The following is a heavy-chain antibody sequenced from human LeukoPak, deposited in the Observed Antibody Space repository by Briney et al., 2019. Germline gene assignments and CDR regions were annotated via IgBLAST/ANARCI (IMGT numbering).Heavy chain of an antibody. D-gene: IGHD2-2*01. V-gene: IGHV3-23*01. CDR3: AKSPDPDNTSPDGWFDP. J-gene: IGHJ5*02. CDR2: ISGSGAST. Sequence: GGPLRLSCAASRFIFSNYAMSWVRQAPGKGLEWVSVISGSGASTHYADSVKGRFTISRDNSKNTLYLQMNSLRAEDTAVYYCAKSPDPDNTSPDGWFDPWGQGTLVTVSS. CDR1: RFIFSNYA.